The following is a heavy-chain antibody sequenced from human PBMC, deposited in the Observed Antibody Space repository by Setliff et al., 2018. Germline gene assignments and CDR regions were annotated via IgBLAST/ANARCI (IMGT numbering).Heavy chain of an antibody. CDR1: GFTSSMYG. Sequence: GGSLRLSCAASGFTSSMYGVHWVRQAPGKGLEWVAYIRHGGSNENYADSVKGRFTISRDNSRNTLFLQMNSLRAEDTGVYYCAKDTHYYDSSGYYPYFDYWGQGALVTVSS. D-gene: IGHD3-22*01. CDR2: IRHGGSNE. CDR3: AKDTHYYDSSGYYPYFDY. J-gene: IGHJ4*02. V-gene: IGHV3-30*02.